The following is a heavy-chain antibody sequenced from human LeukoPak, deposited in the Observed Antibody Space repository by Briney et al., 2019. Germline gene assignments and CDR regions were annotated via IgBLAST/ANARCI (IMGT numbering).Heavy chain of an antibody. CDR3: AKWAARGNGLPRSYFDD. V-gene: IGHV3-53*01. D-gene: IGHD4-23*01. J-gene: IGHJ4*02. CDR2: IYAGGGT. Sequence: PGGSLRLSCAASGFTVSSSFMNWVRQAPGKGLEWVSVIYAGGGTSYADSVKGRFTISRDNSKNTLYLQMNSLRVEDTAVYYCAKWAARGNGLPRSYFDDWGQGTLVTVSS. CDR1: GFTVSSSF.